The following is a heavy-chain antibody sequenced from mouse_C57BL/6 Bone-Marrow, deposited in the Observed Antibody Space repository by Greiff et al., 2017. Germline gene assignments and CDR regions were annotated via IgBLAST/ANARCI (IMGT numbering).Heavy chain of an antibody. CDR1: GFTFSSYA. D-gene: IGHD2-5*01. CDR3: ARSSYYSNYVDY. V-gene: IGHV5-4*03. J-gene: IGHJ2*01. Sequence: EVKLVESGGGLVKPGGSLKLSCAASGFTFSSYAMSWVRQTPEKRLEWVATISDGGSYTYYPDNVKGRFPISRDNAKNNLYLQMSHLKSEDTAMYYCARSSYYSNYVDYWGQGTTLTVSA. CDR2: ISDGGSYT.